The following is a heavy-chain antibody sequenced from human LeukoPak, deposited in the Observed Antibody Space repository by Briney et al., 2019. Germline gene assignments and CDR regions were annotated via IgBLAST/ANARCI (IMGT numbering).Heavy chain of an antibody. V-gene: IGHV1-2*02. CDR1: GYTLIDYF. Sequence: ASVKVSCKASGYTLIDYFVHWVRQAPGQGLEWMGRMNPKSGDTEYPQKFQGRVTMTRDTSISTLYMELTRLTSDDTAVYFCARDLTSTPYWELDYWGQGSLVTVSS. J-gene: IGHJ4*02. CDR2: MNPKSGDT. D-gene: IGHD1-26*01. CDR3: ARDLTSTPYWELDY.